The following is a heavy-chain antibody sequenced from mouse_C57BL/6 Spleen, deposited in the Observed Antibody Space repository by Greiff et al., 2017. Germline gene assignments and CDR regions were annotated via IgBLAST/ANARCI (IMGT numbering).Heavy chain of an antibody. D-gene: IGHD2-4*01. CDR3: ATYDYDGWYFDV. Sequence: VKLKESGPGLVQPSQSLSITCTVSGFSLTSYGVHWVRQSPGKGLEWLGVIWSGGSTDYNAAFISRLSISKDNSKSQVFFKMNSLQADDTAIYYCATYDYDGWYFDVWGTGTTVTVSS. J-gene: IGHJ1*03. CDR2: IWSGGST. V-gene: IGHV2-2*01. CDR1: GFSLTSYG.